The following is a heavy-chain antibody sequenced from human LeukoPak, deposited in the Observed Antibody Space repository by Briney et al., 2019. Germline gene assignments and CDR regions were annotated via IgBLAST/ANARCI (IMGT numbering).Heavy chain of an antibody. J-gene: IGHJ4*02. CDR2: ISSSGSTI. D-gene: IGHD6-25*01. CDR1: GFTFSSYA. CDR3: VRAGGLNDYGDY. V-gene: IGHV3-48*03. Sequence: GGSLRLSCAASGFTFSSYAMPWVRQAPGKGLEWVSYISSSGSTIYYADSVKGRFTISRDNAKNSLYLQMKSLRAEDTAVYYCVRAGGLNDYGDYWGQGTLVTVSS.